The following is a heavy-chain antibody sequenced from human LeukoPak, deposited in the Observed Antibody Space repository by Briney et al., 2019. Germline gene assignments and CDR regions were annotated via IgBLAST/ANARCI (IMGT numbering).Heavy chain of an antibody. CDR1: GGSFSGYY. CDR2: INHSGST. V-gene: IGHV4-34*01. CDR3: ARGGGIRITIFGPGYYFDY. Sequence: SETLSLTCAVYGGSFSGYYWSWIRQPPGKGLEWIGEINHSGSTNYNPSLKSRVTISVDTSKNQFSLKLSSVTAADTAVYYCARGGGIRITIFGPGYYFDYWGQGTLVTVSS. J-gene: IGHJ4*02. D-gene: IGHD3-3*01.